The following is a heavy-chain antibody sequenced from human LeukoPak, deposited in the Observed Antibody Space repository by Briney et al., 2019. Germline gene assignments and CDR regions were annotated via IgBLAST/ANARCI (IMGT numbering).Heavy chain of an antibody. J-gene: IGHJ6*03. CDR1: GFTFSSYA. CDR2: ISSSSSYI. V-gene: IGHV3-21*01. CDR3: ASSRTLAATYYYYYYMDV. Sequence: GGSLRLSCAASGFTFSSYAMSWVRQAPGKGLEWVSSISSSSSYIYYADSVKGRFTISRDNAKNSLYLQMNSLRAEDTAVYYCASSRTLAATYYYYYYMDVWGKGTTVTVSS. D-gene: IGHD6-25*01.